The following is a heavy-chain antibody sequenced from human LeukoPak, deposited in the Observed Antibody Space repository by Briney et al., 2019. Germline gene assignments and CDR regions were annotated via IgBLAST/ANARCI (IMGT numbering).Heavy chain of an antibody. D-gene: IGHD6-13*01. J-gene: IGHJ6*02. V-gene: IGHV1-46*01. CDR2: INPSGGST. CDR1: GYTFTSYY. CDR3: ASEDAAADIYYYYGMDV. Sequence: ASVKVSCKASGYTFTSYYMHWVRQAPGQGLEWIGIINPSGGSTSYAQKFQGRVTMTRDTSTSTVYMELSSLRSEDTAVYYCASEDAAADIYYYYGMDVWGQGTTVTVSS.